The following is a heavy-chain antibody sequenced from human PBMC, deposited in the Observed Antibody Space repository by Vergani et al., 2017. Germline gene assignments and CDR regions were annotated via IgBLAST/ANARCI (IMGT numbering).Heavy chain of an antibody. Sequence: VQLVESGGGLVKPGGSLRLSCAASGFTFSDFSMSWVRQAPGKGLEWVAFIGSSGPYINYADSVKGRFIISRDNTNNSLFLQLRRLRAEDAAVYYCARDCTSGGCPEDYGMDVWGQGATVTVSS. CDR1: GFTFSDFS. CDR2: IGSSGPYI. V-gene: IGHV3-21*06. CDR3: ARDCTSGGCPEDYGMDV. J-gene: IGHJ6*02. D-gene: IGHD2-8*01.